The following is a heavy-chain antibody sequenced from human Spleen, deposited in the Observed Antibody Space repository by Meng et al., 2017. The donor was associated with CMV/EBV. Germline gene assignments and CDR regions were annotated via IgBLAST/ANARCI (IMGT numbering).Heavy chain of an antibody. CDR2: ISYDGSNK. CDR3: ARDRGGIGHYYGMDV. J-gene: IGHJ6*02. D-gene: IGHD3-10*01. CDR1: GFTFSSYG. V-gene: IGHV3-30*19. Sequence: GESLKISCASSGFTFSSYGMHWVRQAPGKGLEWVAVISYDGSNKYYADSVKGRFTISRDNSKNTLYLQMNSLRAEDTAVYYCARDRGGIGHYYGMDVWGQGTTVTVSS.